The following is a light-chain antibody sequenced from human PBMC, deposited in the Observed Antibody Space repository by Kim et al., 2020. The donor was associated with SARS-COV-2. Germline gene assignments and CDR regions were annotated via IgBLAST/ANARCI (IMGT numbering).Light chain of an antibody. J-gene: IGKJ4*01. CDR3: QQRSNWLT. V-gene: IGKV3-11*01. CDR1: QSVSSY. Sequence: LSPGETATPSCRASQSVSSYVAWYQQKPGQAPRLLIYDASNRATGIPARFSGSGSGTDFTLTISSLEPEDFAVYYCQQRSNWLTFGGGTKVDIK. CDR2: DAS.